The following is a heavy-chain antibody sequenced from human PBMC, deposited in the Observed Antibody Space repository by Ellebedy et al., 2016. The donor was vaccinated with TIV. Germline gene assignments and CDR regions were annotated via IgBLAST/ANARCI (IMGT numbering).Heavy chain of an antibody. CDR3: ARDASGSYYAEFVWFDP. V-gene: IGHV3-21*01. Sequence: RGSLRLSXAASGFTFKSCTMNWVRQAPGKGLEWVSSISPGSTYIYYADSVKGRFTISRDNAKNSVYLQMNSLRAEDTAVYYCARDASGSYYAEFVWFDPWGQGTLVTVSS. CDR2: ISPGSTYI. J-gene: IGHJ5*02. D-gene: IGHD3-10*01. CDR1: GFTFKSCT.